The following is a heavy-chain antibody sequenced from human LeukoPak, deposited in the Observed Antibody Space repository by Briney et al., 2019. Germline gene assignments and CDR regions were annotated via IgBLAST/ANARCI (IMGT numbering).Heavy chain of an antibody. J-gene: IGHJ5*02. CDR3: ATGGVRIAARNWFDP. CDR2: INAYNGDT. CDR1: NYTFTSYG. D-gene: IGHD6-6*01. V-gene: IGHV1-18*01. Sequence: ASVKVSCKASNYTFTSYGISWVRQAPGQGLEWMAWINAYNGDTNYAQKLQGRVTLTEDTSTDTAYMELSSLRSEDTAVYYCATGGVRIAARNWFDPWGQGTLVTVSS.